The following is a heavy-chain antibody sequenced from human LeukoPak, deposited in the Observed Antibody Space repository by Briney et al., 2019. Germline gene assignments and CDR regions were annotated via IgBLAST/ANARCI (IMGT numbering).Heavy chain of an antibody. CDR3: ARWALWFGEGTNPS. CDR2: ISSSGSTI. CDR1: GSTFSDYY. V-gene: IGHV3-11*01. Sequence: GGSLRLSCAASGSTFSDYYMSWIRQAPGKGLEWVSYISSSGSTIYYADSVKGRFTISRDNAKNSLYLQMNSLRAEDTAVYYCARWALWFGEGTNPSWGQGTLVTVSS. D-gene: IGHD3-10*01. J-gene: IGHJ4*02.